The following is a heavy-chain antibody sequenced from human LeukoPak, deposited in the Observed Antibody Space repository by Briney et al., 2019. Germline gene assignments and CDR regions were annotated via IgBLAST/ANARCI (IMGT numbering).Heavy chain of an antibody. D-gene: IGHD3-10*01. CDR2: IYWDDDT. CDR1: GLSLSTSAMG. V-gene: IGHV2-5*02. CDR3: AHRGLLGSGSSFDY. J-gene: IGHJ4*02. Sequence: SGPTLVNPTQTPTLTCTFSGLSLSTSAMGVGWIRQPPGKALEWLAVIYWDDDTRYNPSLKSRLTITKDTSKNQVVLTMTNMDPVDTATYFCAHRGLLGSGSSFDYWGQGTLLTVSS.